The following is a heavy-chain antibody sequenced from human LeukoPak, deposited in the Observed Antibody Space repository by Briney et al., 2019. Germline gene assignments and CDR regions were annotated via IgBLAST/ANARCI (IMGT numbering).Heavy chain of an antibody. CDR1: GYSISSVYY. CDR3: ARVPVVGSWANIAAAGTNAFDI. D-gene: IGHD6-13*01. CDR2: VYQSGST. Sequence: SETLSLTCVVSGYSISSVYYGGWIRQPPGEGLEGIGSVYQSGSTSYNPSLKSRVTMSLDTSKTQFSLKLRTLTAADTAVYYCARVPVVGSWANIAAAGTNAFDIWGQGTMVTVSS. V-gene: IGHV4-38-2*01. J-gene: IGHJ3*02.